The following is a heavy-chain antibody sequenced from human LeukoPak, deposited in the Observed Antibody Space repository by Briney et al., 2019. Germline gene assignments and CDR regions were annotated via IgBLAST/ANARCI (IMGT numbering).Heavy chain of an antibody. CDR1: GFTFSSYE. J-gene: IGHJ4*02. CDR2: ISSSGSTI. Sequence: GGSLRLSCAASGFTFSSYEMNWVRQAPGKGLEWVSYISSSGSTIYYADSVKGRFTISRDNAKNSLYLQMNSLRAEDTAVYYCAKDMKAYYDSSGYDYWGQGTLVTVSS. V-gene: IGHV3-48*03. CDR3: AKDMKAYYDSSGYDY. D-gene: IGHD3-22*01.